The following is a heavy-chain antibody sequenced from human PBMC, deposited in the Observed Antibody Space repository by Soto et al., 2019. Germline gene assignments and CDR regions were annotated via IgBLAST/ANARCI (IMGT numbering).Heavy chain of an antibody. CDR1: GGSISSYY. Sequence: TLSLTCTVSGGSISSYYWSWIRQPPGKGLEWIGYIYYSGSTNYNPSLKSRVTISVDTSKNQFSLKLSSVTAADTAVYYCARNYYGSGSYYDNWFDPWGQGTLVTVSS. J-gene: IGHJ5*02. CDR3: ARNYYGSGSYYDNWFDP. V-gene: IGHV4-59*01. D-gene: IGHD3-10*01. CDR2: IYYSGST.